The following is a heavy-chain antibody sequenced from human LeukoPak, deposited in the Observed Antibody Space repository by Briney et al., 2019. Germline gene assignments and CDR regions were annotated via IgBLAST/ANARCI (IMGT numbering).Heavy chain of an antibody. V-gene: IGHV5-10-1*01. J-gene: IGHJ6*02. CDR1: GYSFTSYW. CDR2: IDPSDSYT. Sequence: GESLKISCKGSGYSFTSYWISWVRQMPGKGLEWMGRIDPSDSYTNYSPSFQGHVTISADKSISTAYLQWSSLKASDTAMYYCASGGLGKPDYYYYGMDVWGQGTTVTVSS. CDR3: ASGGLGKPDYYYYGMDV. D-gene: IGHD1-14*01.